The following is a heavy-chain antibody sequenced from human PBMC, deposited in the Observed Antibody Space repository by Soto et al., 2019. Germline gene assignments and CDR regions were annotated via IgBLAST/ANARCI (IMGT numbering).Heavy chain of an antibody. CDR2: ISSYGGST. Sequence: EVQLVESGGGLVQPGGSLRLSCAASGFTFSSYAMHWVRQAPGKGLEYVSAISSYGGSTYYANSVKGRFTISRDNSKNTLYLQMGSLRAEDMAVYYCARAAPHCTNGVCYYYYYMDVWGKGTTVTVSS. V-gene: IGHV3-64*01. CDR3: ARAAPHCTNGVCYYYYYMDV. J-gene: IGHJ6*03. CDR1: GFTFSSYA. D-gene: IGHD2-8*01.